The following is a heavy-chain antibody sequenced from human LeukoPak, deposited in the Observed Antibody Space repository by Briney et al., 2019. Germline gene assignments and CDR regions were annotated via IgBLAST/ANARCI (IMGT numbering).Heavy chain of an antibody. D-gene: IGHD5-18*01. J-gene: IGHJ4*02. CDR2: ISGSSGST. CDR3: AKVRIGPGYSYEFDY. Sequence: GGSLRLSCTASGFTFSSYVMSWVRQAPGKGLEWVSTISGSSGSTYYADSVKGRFTISRDNSKNTLYLQMNSLRAEDTAVYYCAKVRIGPGYSYEFDYWGQGTLVTVSS. V-gene: IGHV3-23*01. CDR1: GFTFSSYV.